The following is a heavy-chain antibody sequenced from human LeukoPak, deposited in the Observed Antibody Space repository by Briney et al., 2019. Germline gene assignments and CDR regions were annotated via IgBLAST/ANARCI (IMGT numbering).Heavy chain of an antibody. CDR1: GGSISSGDYY. D-gene: IGHD3-3*01. CDR3: ARGTDYDFWSKYYYYGMDV. Sequence: SETLSLTCTVSGGSISSGDYYWSWIRQPPGKGLEWIGYIYYSGSTNYNPSLKSRVTISVDTSKNQFSLKLSSVTAADTAVYYCARGTDYDFWSKYYYYGMDVWGQGTTVTVSS. V-gene: IGHV4-61*08. J-gene: IGHJ6*02. CDR2: IYYSGST.